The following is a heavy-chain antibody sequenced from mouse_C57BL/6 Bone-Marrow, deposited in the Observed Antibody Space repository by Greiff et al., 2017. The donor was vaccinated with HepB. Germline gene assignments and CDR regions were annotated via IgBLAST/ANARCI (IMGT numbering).Heavy chain of an antibody. V-gene: IGHV1-36*01. CDR2: VYPYNGGT. J-gene: IGHJ1*03. CDR3: ARNRVYYYGSSPWYFDV. D-gene: IGHD1-1*01. Sequence: VQLQQSGPVLVKPGPSVKISCKASGFTFTDYYVHWVKQSHGKSLEWIGLVYPYNGGTSYNQKFKGKATLTVDTSSSTAYMELNSLTSEDSAVYFCARNRVYYYGSSPWYFDVWGTGTTVTVSS. CDR1: GFTFTDYY.